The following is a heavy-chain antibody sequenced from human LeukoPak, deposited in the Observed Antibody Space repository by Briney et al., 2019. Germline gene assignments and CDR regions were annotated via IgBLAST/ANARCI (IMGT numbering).Heavy chain of an antibody. Sequence: PGGSLRLSCAASGFTSSSYGMHWVRQAPGKGLEWVAAISNDGNNKFYADSVKGRFTISRDNPKNTMNLQMNSLRAEDTAVYYCAKGGGSSGHSYYFDYWGQGTLVTVSS. CDR1: GFTSSSYG. D-gene: IGHD6-19*01. CDR2: ISNDGNNK. V-gene: IGHV3-30*18. CDR3: AKGGGSSGHSYYFDY. J-gene: IGHJ4*02.